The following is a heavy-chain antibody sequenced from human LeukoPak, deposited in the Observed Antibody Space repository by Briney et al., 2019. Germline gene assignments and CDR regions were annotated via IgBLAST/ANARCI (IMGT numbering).Heavy chain of an antibody. J-gene: IGHJ6*02. CDR3: AKTHSDQPESFYYYGLDV. V-gene: IGHV1-69*13. D-gene: IGHD2-2*01. CDR1: GGSFGGYG. Sequence: GASVKVSCEASGGSFGGYGFSWVRQAPGQGLEWMGGIIPILGTPNYAQKFQGRVTITADESTRTVYMELSNLRSEDTAVFFCAKTHSDQPESFYYYGLDVWGQGTTVTVSS. CDR2: IIPILGTP.